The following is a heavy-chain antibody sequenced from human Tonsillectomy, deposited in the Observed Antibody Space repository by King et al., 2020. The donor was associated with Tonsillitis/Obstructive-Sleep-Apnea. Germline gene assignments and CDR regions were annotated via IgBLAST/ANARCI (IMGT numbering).Heavy chain of an antibody. CDR2: IYSGGTT. CDR1: GFTVSSNY. D-gene: IGHD4-17*01. J-gene: IGHJ4*02. CDR3: ARYTVTFDY. Sequence: VQLVESGGGLVQPGGSLRLSCAASGFTVSSNYMTWVRQAPGKGLEWVSVIYSGGTTYYADSVKGRFTISSDNSKNTVYLQMNSLRAEDTAVYYCARYTVTFDYWGQGTLVSVSS. V-gene: IGHV3-66*01.